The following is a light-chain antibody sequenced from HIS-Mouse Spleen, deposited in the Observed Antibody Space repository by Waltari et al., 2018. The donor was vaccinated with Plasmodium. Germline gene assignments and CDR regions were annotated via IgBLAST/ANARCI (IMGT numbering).Light chain of an antibody. J-gene: IGKJ1*01. V-gene: IGKV1-39*01. CDR2: AAS. CDR3: QQSYSTWT. Sequence: SSLSASVGDRVTITCRASQSISSYLNWYQQKPGKAPNLLIYAASSLQSGVPSRFSGSGSGTDFTLTISSLQPEDFATYYCQQSYSTWTFGQGTKVEIK. CDR1: QSISSY.